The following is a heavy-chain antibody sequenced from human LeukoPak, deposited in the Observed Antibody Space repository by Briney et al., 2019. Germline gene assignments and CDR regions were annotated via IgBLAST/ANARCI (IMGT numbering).Heavy chain of an antibody. J-gene: IGHJ4*02. Sequence: SETLSLTCTVSGGSISSSSYYWGWIRQPPGKGLEWIGNIYYSGSTYYNPSLKSRVTIPVDTSKNQFSLRLSSVTAADTAVYYCARRTGSYHFDYWGQGILVTVSS. V-gene: IGHV4-39*01. CDR2: IYYSGST. D-gene: IGHD1-26*01. CDR1: GGSISSSSYY. CDR3: ARRTGSYHFDY.